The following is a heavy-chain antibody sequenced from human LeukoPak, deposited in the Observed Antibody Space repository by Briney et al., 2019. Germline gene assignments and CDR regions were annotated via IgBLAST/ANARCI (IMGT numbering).Heavy chain of an antibody. V-gene: IGHV3-30*04. CDR2: TIFDGSDK. CDR1: GFTFSSYA. CDR3: ARDVPGSYSLDY. J-gene: IGHJ4*02. D-gene: IGHD1-26*01. Sequence: GGSLRLSCAASGFTFSSYAMHWVRQAPGKGPEWVAVTIFDGSDKHYADAVKGRFTIPRDNPKNTLFLQMNSLRGEDTAAYYCARDVPGSYSLDYWGPGTLVNVSS.